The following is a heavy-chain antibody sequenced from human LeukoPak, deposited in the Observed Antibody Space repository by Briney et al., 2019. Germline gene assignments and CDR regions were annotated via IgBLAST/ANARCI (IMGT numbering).Heavy chain of an antibody. Sequence: GASVKVSCKASGYTFTSYDINWVRQATGQGLEWMGWMNPNSGNTGYAQKFQGRVTMTRNTSISTAYMELSSLRSEDTAVYYCARGRRIAAAAAYYFDYWGQGTLVTVSS. CDR3: ARGRRIAAAAAYYFDY. CDR1: GYTFTSYD. CDR2: MNPNSGNT. J-gene: IGHJ4*02. V-gene: IGHV1-8*01. D-gene: IGHD6-13*01.